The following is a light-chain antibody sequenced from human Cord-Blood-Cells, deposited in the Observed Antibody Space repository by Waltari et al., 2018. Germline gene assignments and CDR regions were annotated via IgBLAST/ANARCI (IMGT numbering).Light chain of an antibody. CDR3: QQRSNWPPLT. V-gene: IGKV3-11*01. Sequence: EIVLTQSPATLSLSPGERATLSCRASQSVSSYLAWYQQKPGQPPRLLIYDASNRATGIPARFSGSGSGTDFTLTISSLEPEDFVVYYCQQRSNWPPLTFGGGTKVEIK. CDR1: QSVSSY. J-gene: IGKJ4*01. CDR2: DAS.